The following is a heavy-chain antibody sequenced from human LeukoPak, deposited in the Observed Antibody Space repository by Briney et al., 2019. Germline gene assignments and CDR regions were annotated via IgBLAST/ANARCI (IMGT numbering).Heavy chain of an antibody. Sequence: GASVKVSCKASGYTFTSYYMHWVRQAPGQGLEWMGLINPSGGSTSYAQKFQGRVTMTRDTSTSTVYMELSSLRSEDTAVYYCARDESMGDYGDYHFDYWGQGTLVTVSS. CDR3: ARDESMGDYGDYHFDY. J-gene: IGHJ4*02. CDR2: INPSGGST. D-gene: IGHD4-17*01. V-gene: IGHV1-46*01. CDR1: GYTFTSYY.